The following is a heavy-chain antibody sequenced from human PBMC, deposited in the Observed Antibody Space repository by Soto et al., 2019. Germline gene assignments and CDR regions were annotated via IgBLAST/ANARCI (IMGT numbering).Heavy chain of an antibody. Sequence: GESLKISCKGSGYSFTSYWIGWVRQMPGKGLEWMGIIYPGDSDTRYSPSFQGQVTISADKSISTAYLQWSSLKASDTAMYYCARLGDKRIAAAGIDYWGQGTLVTVSS. J-gene: IGHJ4*02. CDR2: IYPGDSDT. CDR1: GYSFTSYW. D-gene: IGHD6-13*01. V-gene: IGHV5-51*01. CDR3: ARLGDKRIAAAGIDY.